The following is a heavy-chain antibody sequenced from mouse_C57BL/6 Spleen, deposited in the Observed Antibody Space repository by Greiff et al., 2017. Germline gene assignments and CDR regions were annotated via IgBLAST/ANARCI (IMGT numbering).Heavy chain of an antibody. CDR3: ARRVYDYDDYYAMDY. V-gene: IGHV1-50*01. CDR2: IDPSDSYT. CDR1: GYTFTSYW. D-gene: IGHD2-4*01. Sequence: QVQLQQPGAELVKPGASVKLSCKASGYTFTSYWMQWVKQRPGQGLEWIGEIDPSDSYTNYNQKFKGKATLTVDTSSSTAYMQLSSLTSEDSAVYYCARRVYDYDDYYAMDYWGQGTSVTVSS. J-gene: IGHJ4*01.